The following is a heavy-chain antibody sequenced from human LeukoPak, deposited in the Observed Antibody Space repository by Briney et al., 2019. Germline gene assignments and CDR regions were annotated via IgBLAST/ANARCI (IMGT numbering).Heavy chain of an antibody. D-gene: IGHD3-9*01. J-gene: IGHJ4*02. CDR1: GFTVSSNY. V-gene: IGHV3-66*01. Sequence: GGSLRLSCAASGFTVSSNYMSWVRQAPGKGLEWVSVIYSGGSTFYADSVKGRFTISRDNSKNMLYLQMSSLRAEDTAVYYCARDPLTGDYLDYWGQGALVTVSS. CDR2: IYSGGST. CDR3: ARDPLTGDYLDY.